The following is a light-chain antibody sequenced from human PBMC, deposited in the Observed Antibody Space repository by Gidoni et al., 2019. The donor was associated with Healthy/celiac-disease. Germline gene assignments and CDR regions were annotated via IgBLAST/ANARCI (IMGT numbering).Light chain of an antibody. J-gene: IGLJ1*01. V-gene: IGLV6-57*04. CDR1: RGSIASNY. CDR3: QSYDSSNPPYV. Sequence: NFMPTQPHSVSESPGKTVTISCTRSRGSIASNYVQWYQQRPGSAPTTVIYEDNQRPSGVPDRFSGSIDSSSNSASLTISGLKTEDEADYYCQSYDSSNPPYVFGTGTKVTVL. CDR2: EDN.